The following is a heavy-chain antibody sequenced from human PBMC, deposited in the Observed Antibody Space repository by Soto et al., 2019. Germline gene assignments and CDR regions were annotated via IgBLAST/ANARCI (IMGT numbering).Heavy chain of an antibody. Sequence: VQLVESGGGVVQPGRSLRLSCAVSGFTFSSYAMHWVRQAPGKGLEWVAVILYDGSNKYYADSVKGRFTISRDNSRNTLYLQMNSLRAEDTAVYYCATVLAVDLFLDYWGQGTLVTVSS. CDR2: ILYDGSNK. J-gene: IGHJ4*02. CDR1: GFTFSSYA. D-gene: IGHD2-21*01. CDR3: ATVLAVDLFLDY. V-gene: IGHV3-30-3*01.